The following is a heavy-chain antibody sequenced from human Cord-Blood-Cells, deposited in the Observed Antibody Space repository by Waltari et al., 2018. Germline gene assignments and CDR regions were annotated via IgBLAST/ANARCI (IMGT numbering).Heavy chain of an antibody. CDR3: AVQMAY. CDR2: IIPIFGTA. V-gene: IGHV1-69*01. CDR1: GCASSSYA. Sequence: AQLVQHAAEVKTPLSSVKASWKPSGCASSSYAISWVRQAPGQGLEWMGGIIPIFGTANYAQKFQGRVTITADESTSTAYMELSSLRSEDTAVYYCAVQMAYWGQGTLVTVSS. J-gene: IGHJ4*02.